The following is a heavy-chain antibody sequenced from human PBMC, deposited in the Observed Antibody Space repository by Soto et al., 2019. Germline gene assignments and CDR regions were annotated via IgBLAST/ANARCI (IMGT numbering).Heavy chain of an antibody. J-gene: IGHJ6*02. CDR3: ASVRGGYYYAMDV. Sequence: PSETLSLTCTVSGDSISSSNWWSWVRQPPGKGLEWIGEIYHSGSTNYNPSLKSRVTISVDKSKNQFSLKLSSVTAADTAVYYCASVRGGYYYAMDVWGQGTTVTVSS. CDR1: GDSISSSNW. V-gene: IGHV4-4*02. CDR2: IYHSGST. D-gene: IGHD3-10*02.